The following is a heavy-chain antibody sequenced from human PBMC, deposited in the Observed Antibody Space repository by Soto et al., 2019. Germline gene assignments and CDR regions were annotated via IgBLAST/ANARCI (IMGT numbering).Heavy chain of an antibody. Sequence: QVQLVESGGGLVTPGGSLRLSCAASGFSFSDYYMNWIRQAPGKGLEWVSYISSSSASTNYADSVKGRFTISRDNAKTSLYLQMDSLRAEDTAVYYCARRKGWAFDYWGQGTLVTVSS. CDR3: ARRKGWAFDY. V-gene: IGHV3-11*05. CDR2: ISSSSAST. CDR1: GFSFSDYY. J-gene: IGHJ4*02. D-gene: IGHD2-15*01.